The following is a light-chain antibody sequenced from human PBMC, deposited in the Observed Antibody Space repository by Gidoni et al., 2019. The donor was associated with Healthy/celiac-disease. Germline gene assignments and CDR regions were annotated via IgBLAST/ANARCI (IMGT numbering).Light chain of an antibody. CDR2: WAS. CDR3: QQYYSTPLT. V-gene: IGKV4-1*01. J-gene: IGKJ4*01. Sequence: DIVMTQSPDSLAVSLGERATINCKSSQSVLYSSNNKNYLAWYQQKPGQPPMLLIYWASTRESGVPDRFSGSGSGTDFTLTISSLQAEDVAVYYCQQYYSTPLTFXGXTKVEIK. CDR1: QSVLYSSNNKNY.